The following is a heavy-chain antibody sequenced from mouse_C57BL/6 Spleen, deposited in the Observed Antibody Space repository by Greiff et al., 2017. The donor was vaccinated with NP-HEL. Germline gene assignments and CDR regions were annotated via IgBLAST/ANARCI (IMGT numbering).Heavy chain of an antibody. D-gene: IGHD1-1*01. CDR2: IYPGDGDT. CDR3: ARSRYYGSSYFDY. J-gene: IGHJ2*01. Sequence: VKLMESGAELVKPGASVKISCKASGYAFSSYWMNWVKQRPGKGLEWIGQIYPGDGDTNYNGKFKGKATLTADKSSSTAYMQLSSLTSEDSAVYFCARSRYYGSSYFDYWGQGTTLTVSS. V-gene: IGHV1-80*01. CDR1: GYAFSSYW.